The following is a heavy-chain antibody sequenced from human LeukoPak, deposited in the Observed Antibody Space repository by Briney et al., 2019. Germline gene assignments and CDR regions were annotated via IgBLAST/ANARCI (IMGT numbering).Heavy chain of an antibody. Sequence: GGSLRLSCAASGFTFSAFGMNWVRQAPGKGLEWVSTITKSGDSTYYVDSVKGRFTISRDNSKITLYLQMNSLRAEDTAVYYCAKSYNGYESKPDYWGQGTLVTVSS. CDR1: GFTFSAFG. J-gene: IGHJ4*02. V-gene: IGHV3-23*01. CDR3: AKSYNGYESKPDY. CDR2: ITKSGDST. D-gene: IGHD5-12*01.